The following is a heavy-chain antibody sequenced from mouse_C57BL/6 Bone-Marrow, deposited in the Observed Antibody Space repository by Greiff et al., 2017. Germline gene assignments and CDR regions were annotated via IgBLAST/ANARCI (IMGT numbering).Heavy chain of an antibody. CDR1: GYTFTTYS. CDR3: TRSSTFFYYFDY. D-gene: IGHD5-1*01. Sequence: VQLVESGAELVKPGASVKMSCKASGYTFTTYSIEWMKQTHGKSLEWIGNFHPYHDDTKYNEKFKGKATLTVEKSSNTFYLELCRLTSDDSAVYYCTRSSTFFYYFDYWGQGTTLTVSS. V-gene: IGHV1-47*01. J-gene: IGHJ2*01. CDR2: FHPYHDDT.